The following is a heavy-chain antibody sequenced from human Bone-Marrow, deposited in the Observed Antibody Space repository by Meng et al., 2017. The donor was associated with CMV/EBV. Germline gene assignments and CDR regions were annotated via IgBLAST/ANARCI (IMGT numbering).Heavy chain of an antibody. CDR1: GGSFSGYY. CDR2: INHSGST. J-gene: IGHJ4*02. D-gene: IGHD3-22*01. Sequence: HVQLQQWGAGLLKPSETLSLTCAVYGGSFSGYYWSWIRQPPGKGLEWIGEINHSGSTNYNPSLKSRVTISVDTSKNQFSLKLSSVTAADTAVYYCARGGVVVNGAPFDYWGQGTLVTVSS. CDR3: ARGGVVVNGAPFDY. V-gene: IGHV4-34*01.